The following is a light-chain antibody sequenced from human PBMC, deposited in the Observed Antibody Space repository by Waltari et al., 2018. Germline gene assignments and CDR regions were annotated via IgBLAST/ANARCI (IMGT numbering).Light chain of an antibody. Sequence: EIFLTQSPATLSLAPGERATLSCRASQSVSTFLAWYQQKPGQAPRLLIYHASTRATGVPARFSGRGSGTDFTLTISSLEPEDFGVYYCQQRANWPPLTFGGGTKVEI. CDR1: QSVSTF. CDR2: HAS. V-gene: IGKV3-11*01. J-gene: IGKJ4*01. CDR3: QQRANWPPLT.